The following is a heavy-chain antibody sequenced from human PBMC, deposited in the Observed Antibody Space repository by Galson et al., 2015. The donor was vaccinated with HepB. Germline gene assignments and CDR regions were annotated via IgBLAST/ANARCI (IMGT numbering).Heavy chain of an antibody. V-gene: IGHV3-23*01. CDR1: GFTFSSYA. CDR2: ISGSGGST. Sequence: SLRLSCAASGFTFSSYAVSWVRQAPGKGLEWVSAISGSGGSTYYADSVKGRFTISRDNSKNTLYLQMNSLRAEDTAVYYCAKGGDYDFWSGYFTFDYWGQGTLVTVSS. J-gene: IGHJ4*02. D-gene: IGHD3-3*01. CDR3: AKGGDYDFWSGYFTFDY.